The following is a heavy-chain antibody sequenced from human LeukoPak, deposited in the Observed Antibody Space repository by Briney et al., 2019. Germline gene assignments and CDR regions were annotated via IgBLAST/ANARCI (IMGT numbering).Heavy chain of an antibody. Sequence: SETLSLTFTVSGGSISSYYWSWIRQPPGKGLEWIGYIYYSGSTNYNPSFKSRVTISVDTSKNQFSLKLSSVTAADTAVYYCARLYCSGGSCYSYWFDPWGQGTLVTVSS. CDR2: IYYSGST. CDR1: GGSISSYY. CDR3: ARLYCSGGSCYSYWFDP. D-gene: IGHD2-15*01. V-gene: IGHV4-59*01. J-gene: IGHJ5*02.